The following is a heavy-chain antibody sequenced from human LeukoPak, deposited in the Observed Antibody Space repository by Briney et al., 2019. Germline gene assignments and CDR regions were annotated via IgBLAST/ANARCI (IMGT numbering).Heavy chain of an antibody. V-gene: IGHV3-30-3*01. J-gene: IGHJ5*02. Sequence: GGSLRLSCAASGFTFSSYAMHWVRQAPGKGLEWVAVISYDGSNKYYADSVKGRFTISRDNSKNTLYLQMNSLRAEDTAVYYCARDADYGSGSYNWFDPWGQGTLVTVSS. CDR3: ARDADYGSGSYNWFDP. CDR1: GFTFSSYA. D-gene: IGHD3-10*01. CDR2: ISYDGSNK.